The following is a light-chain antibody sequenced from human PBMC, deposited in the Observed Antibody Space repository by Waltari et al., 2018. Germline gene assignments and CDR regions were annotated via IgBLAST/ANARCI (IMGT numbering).Light chain of an antibody. J-gene: IGKJ4*02. CDR3: QQRSNWAPLT. CDR2: DAS. V-gene: IGKV3-11*01. CDR1: HSVGSY. Sequence: EIVLPQSPATLSLSPGERATLSCRASHSVGSYLALYQQKPGQPPRLLICDASNRATDIPARISGSGSGTDFTLSISSLEPEDFAVYYCQQRSNWAPLTFGGGTKVEMK.